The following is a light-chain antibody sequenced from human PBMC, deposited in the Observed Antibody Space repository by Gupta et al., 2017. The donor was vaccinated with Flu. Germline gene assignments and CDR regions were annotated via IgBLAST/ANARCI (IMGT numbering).Light chain of an antibody. CDR1: QSINTW. CDR3: QQYNFYPHT. V-gene: IGKV1-5*03. J-gene: IGKJ2*01. Sequence: DTQLTQSPSTLSASVGDRVTITCRASQSINTWLAWYQQRPGRAPKLLIYKASTLESGVPSRFSGNGSGTEFTLAVNSLQPDDFSTYCCQQYNFYPHTFGQRTKLDFK. CDR2: KAS.